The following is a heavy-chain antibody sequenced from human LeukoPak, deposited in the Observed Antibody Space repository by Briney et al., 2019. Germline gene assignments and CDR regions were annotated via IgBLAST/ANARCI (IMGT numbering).Heavy chain of an antibody. CDR2: INPSGGST. D-gene: IGHD1-26*01. Sequence: ASVKVSCKASGYTFTSYYMHWVRQAPGQGLEWMGIINPSGGSTSYAQKFQGRVTMTRDTSTSTVYMELSSLRSEDTAVYYCARDLEKWELTVGIDNWGQGTLVTVSS. CDR1: GYTFTSYY. V-gene: IGHV1-46*01. J-gene: IGHJ4*02. CDR3: ARDLEKWELTVGIDN.